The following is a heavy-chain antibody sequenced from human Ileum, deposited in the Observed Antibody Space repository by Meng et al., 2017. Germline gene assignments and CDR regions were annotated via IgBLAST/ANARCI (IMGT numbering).Heavy chain of an antibody. J-gene: IGHJ4*02. Sequence: GPGLVRPSGTLSLTCAFSSGSISSNTYWSWVRQPPGKGLEWIGQISHSGSAYYNPSLKSRVTMSVDKSKSQFSLMLTSVTAADTAIYYCARHGGYSQDFWGQGTLVTVSS. V-gene: IGHV4-4*02. CDR1: SGSISSNTY. CDR3: ARHGGYSQDF. CDR2: ISHSGSA. D-gene: IGHD4-23*01.